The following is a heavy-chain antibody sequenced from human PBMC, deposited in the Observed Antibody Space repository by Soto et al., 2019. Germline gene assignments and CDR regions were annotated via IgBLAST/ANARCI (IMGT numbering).Heavy chain of an antibody. V-gene: IGHV1-18*01. CDR2: ISSYNGNT. CDR3: AGGPAGRVFDY. Sequence: QVQLVQSGAEVKKPGASVKVSCKASGYTFASYGISWVRQAPGQGLEWMGWISSYNGNTNYAQKLQGRVTLTTDTATSTGYKVRRCLRSADTGVYYCAGGPAGRVFDYWGQGTLVTVSS. J-gene: IGHJ4*02. D-gene: IGHD6-13*01. CDR1: GYTFASYG.